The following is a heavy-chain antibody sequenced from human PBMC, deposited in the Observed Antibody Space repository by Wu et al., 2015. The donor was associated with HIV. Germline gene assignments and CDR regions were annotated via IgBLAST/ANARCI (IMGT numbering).Heavy chain of an antibody. CDR2: ISPYNDNT. V-gene: IGHV1-18*01. CDR1: GFLFTMYG. D-gene: IGHD3-10*01. CDR3: ARGREIWFANGMAV. J-gene: IGHJ6*02. Sequence: QVQLVQSGADVKKPGTSVKVSCKTSGFLFTMYGISWVRQAPGQGLEWMGWISPYNDNTNYAQKFQDRVTMTSDTSTSTVHMELRSLRSDDTATYYCARGREIWFANGMAVWGQGTTVTVSS.